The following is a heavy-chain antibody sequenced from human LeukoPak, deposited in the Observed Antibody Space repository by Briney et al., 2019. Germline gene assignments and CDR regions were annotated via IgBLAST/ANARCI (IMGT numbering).Heavy chain of an antibody. D-gene: IGHD3/OR15-3a*01. CDR2: MNPNSGNT. V-gene: IGHV1-8*01. CDR1: GYTFTSYD. Sequence: SVKVSCKASGYTFTSYDINWVRQATGQGLEWMGRMNPNSGNTGYAQKFQGRVTMTRDTSISTAYMELSRLRSDDTAVYYCARAFGLADYFDYWGQGTLVTVSS. CDR3: ARAFGLADYFDY. J-gene: IGHJ4*02.